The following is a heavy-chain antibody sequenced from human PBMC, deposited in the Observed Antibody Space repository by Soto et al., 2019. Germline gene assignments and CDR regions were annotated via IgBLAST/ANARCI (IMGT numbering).Heavy chain of an antibody. V-gene: IGHV3-33*01. Sequence: PGGSLRLSCAVSGFTFSSYGMHWVRQALGKGLEWVAIIWYDGSDKYYADSVKGRFTISRDNSKNTLYLQVNSLRAEDTAVYYCAREEYSSYYYYGMDVWGQGTTVTVSS. CDR2: IWYDGSDK. J-gene: IGHJ6*02. D-gene: IGHD6-6*01. CDR3: AREEYSSYYYYGMDV. CDR1: GFTFSSYG.